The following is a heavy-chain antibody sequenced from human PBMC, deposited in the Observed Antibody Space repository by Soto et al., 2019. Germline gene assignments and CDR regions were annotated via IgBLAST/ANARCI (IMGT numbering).Heavy chain of an antibody. Sequence: KQSQTLSLTCAISGDSVSSNSAAWNWVRQSPSRGLEWLGRTYDRSKWYNDYAASVKRRITINPDTSNNKFSLQLNSVTPEDTAVYYCARVLFSGWYYGTYYFDYWGQGTLVTVSS. CDR2: TYDRSKWYN. CDR3: ARVLFSGWYYGTYYFDY. D-gene: IGHD6-19*01. V-gene: IGHV6-1*01. J-gene: IGHJ4*02. CDR1: GDSVSSNSAA.